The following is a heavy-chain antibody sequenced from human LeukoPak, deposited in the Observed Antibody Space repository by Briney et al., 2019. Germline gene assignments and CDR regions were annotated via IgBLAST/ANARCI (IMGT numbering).Heavy chain of an antibody. V-gene: IGHV1-8*01. CDR1: GYTFINFP. CDR3: ARGKVLFDH. Sequence: ASVKVSCEASGYTFINFPLSWVRQAPGRRPEWVGWIYPNNSTRGYAKNFQGRVVLTRDTSISTAYMELRSLKSEDTAVYYCARGKVLFDHWGQGSLVAVSS. CDR2: IYPNNSTR. J-gene: IGHJ4*02.